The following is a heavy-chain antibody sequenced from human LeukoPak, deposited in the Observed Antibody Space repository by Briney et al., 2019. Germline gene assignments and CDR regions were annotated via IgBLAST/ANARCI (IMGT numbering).Heavy chain of an antibody. J-gene: IGHJ4*02. CDR1: GFSFSTYW. CDR2: IKKDGSEQ. V-gene: IGHV3-7*03. D-gene: IGHD3-10*01. Sequence: GGSLRLSCAASGFSFSTYWMSWVRHVPGKGLERVANIKKDGSEQYYVDSVKGRFTISRDNAKNSLYLQMNSLRAEDTAIYYCAREGLENYGSGIPYLDFWGQGTLVSVSS. CDR3: AREGLENYGSGIPYLDF.